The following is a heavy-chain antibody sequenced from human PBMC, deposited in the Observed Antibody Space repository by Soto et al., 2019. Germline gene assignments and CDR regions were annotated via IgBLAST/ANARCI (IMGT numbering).Heavy chain of an antibody. V-gene: IGHV1-69*13. D-gene: IGHD6-6*01. CDR3: ARDHGGRQLVPDY. CDR2: IIPIFGTA. Sequence: SVKVSCKASGGTFSSYAISWVRQAPGQGLEWMGGIIPIFGTANYAQKFQGRVTITADESTSTAYMELSSLRSEDTAVYYCARDHGGRQLVPDYWGQGTLVTVSS. J-gene: IGHJ4*02. CDR1: GGTFSSYA.